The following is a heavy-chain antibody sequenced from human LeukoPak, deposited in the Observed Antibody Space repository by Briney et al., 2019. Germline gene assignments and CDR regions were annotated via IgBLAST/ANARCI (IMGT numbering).Heavy chain of an antibody. J-gene: IGHJ4*02. Sequence: GGSLRLSCAASGFTFSSYAMSWVRQAPGKGLEWVSAISDSDSSTYYADSVKGRFTISRDNSKNTLYLQMNSLRAEDTAVYYCARTSKAYYYDSSGYLPYWGQGTLVTVSS. V-gene: IGHV3-23*01. D-gene: IGHD3-22*01. CDR1: GFTFSSYA. CDR3: ARTSKAYYYDSSGYLPY. CDR2: ISDSDSST.